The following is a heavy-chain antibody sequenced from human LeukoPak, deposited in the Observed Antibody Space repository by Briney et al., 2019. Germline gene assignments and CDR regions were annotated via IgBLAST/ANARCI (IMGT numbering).Heavy chain of an antibody. CDR1: GFTFSSYE. CDR3: ARDLTRSGW. J-gene: IGHJ4*02. D-gene: IGHD3-3*01. Sequence: QSGGSLRLSCAASGFTFSSYEMNWVRQAPGKGLEWVSYISSSSSTIYYADSVKGRFTISRDNAKNSLYLQMNSLRAEDTAVYYCARDLTRSGWWGQGTLVTVSS. V-gene: IGHV3-48*01. CDR2: ISSSSSTI.